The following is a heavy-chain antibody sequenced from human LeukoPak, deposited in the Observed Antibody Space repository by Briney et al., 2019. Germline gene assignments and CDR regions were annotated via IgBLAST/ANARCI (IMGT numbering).Heavy chain of an antibody. D-gene: IGHD4-23*01. J-gene: IGHJ4*02. V-gene: IGHV1-2*02. Sequence: GASVKVSCKASGYTFTAYYLHWVRQAPGQRLEWMGWINPNSGATNYAQKFQGRVTMTRDMSISTAYMELSRLRFDDTAMYYCARGHYGGNSDYWGQGTLVTVSS. CDR3: ARGHYGGNSDY. CDR2: INPNSGAT. CDR1: GYTFTAYY.